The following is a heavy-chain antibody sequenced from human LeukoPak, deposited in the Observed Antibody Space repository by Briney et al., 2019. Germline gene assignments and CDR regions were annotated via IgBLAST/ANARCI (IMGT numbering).Heavy chain of an antibody. CDR3: AKGVQGYSSGWYHI. CDR2: ISGSGGST. J-gene: IGHJ4*02. D-gene: IGHD6-19*01. V-gene: IGHV3-23*01. CDR1: GFTFSSYA. Sequence: GGSLRLSCAASGFTFSSYAMSWVRQAPGKGLEWVSTISGSGGSTYYADSVKGRFTISRDNSKNTLYLQMNSLRAEDTAVYYCAKGVQGYSSGWYHIWGQGTLVTVSS.